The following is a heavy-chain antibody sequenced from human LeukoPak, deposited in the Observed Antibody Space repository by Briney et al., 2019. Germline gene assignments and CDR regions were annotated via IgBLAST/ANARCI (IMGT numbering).Heavy chain of an antibody. CDR2: IYYSGST. J-gene: IGHJ4*02. V-gene: IGHV4-59*08. D-gene: IGHD6-19*01. CDR3: VRRDNTGWNYFDC. CDR1: GGSINSHY. Sequence: SETLSLTCTVSGGSINSHYWSWIRQSPGKGLERIGDIYYSGSTKYNPSLKSRVTISVDTPKNDLSLRLTSVLAADTAIYYCVRRDNTGWNYFDCWGQGILVTVSS.